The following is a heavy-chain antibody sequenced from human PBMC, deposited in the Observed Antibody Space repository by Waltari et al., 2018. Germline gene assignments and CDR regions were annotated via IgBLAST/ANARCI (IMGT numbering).Heavy chain of an antibody. CDR1: GFTFSTYA. V-gene: IGHV3-30-3*01. CDR2: ISYDGSQK. Sequence: QVQLVESGGGVVQPGRSLRLSCAASGFTFSTYAMHWVRPAPGKGLEWVAVISYDGSQKYYADAVKGRFTISRDNSKNTLYVQINSLRAEDTALYYCAREYRSSGWDFDYWGQGTLVTVSS. J-gene: IGHJ4*02. CDR3: AREYRSSGWDFDY. D-gene: IGHD6-6*01.